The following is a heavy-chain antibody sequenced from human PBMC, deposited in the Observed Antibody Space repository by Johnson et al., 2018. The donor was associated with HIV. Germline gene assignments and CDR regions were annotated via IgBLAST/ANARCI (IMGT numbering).Heavy chain of an antibody. Sequence: MQLVESGGGLVQPGGSLRLSCAASGFTFSSYDMHWVRQATGKGLEWVSAIGTAGDTYYPASVKGRFTISRDNAKNSLYLQMNSLRAEDTAVYYCARRFFPGITVALDAFDIWGQGTMVTVSS. V-gene: IGHV3-13*01. CDR2: IGTAGDT. CDR3: ARRFFPGITVALDAFDI. CDR1: GFTFSSYD. D-gene: IGHD6-19*01. J-gene: IGHJ3*02.